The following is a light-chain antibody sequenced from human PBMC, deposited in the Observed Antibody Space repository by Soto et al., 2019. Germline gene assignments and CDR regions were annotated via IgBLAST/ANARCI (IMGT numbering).Light chain of an antibody. V-gene: IGLV2-14*03. CDR1: SGDIGAYDH. CDR2: DVT. J-gene: IGLJ3*02. CDR3: SSSTHSNTVV. Sequence: QLVLTQPASVSGSPGQSVILSCSGTSGDIGAYDHVAWFQQHPGEVPKLILRDVTNRPSGVSGRFSGSKSGNTAYLTISGLRPEDEADYYCSSSTHSNTVVFGGGTKLTVL.